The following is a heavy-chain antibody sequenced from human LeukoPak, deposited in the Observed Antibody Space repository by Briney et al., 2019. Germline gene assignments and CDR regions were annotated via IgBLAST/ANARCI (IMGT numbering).Heavy chain of an antibody. CDR3: ARTSGAAAGYFDY. CDR2: IWYDGSNK. J-gene: IGHJ4*02. Sequence: GRSLRLSCAASGFTFSSHGMHWVRQAPGKGLEWVAVIWYDGSNKYYADSVKGRFTISRDNSKNTLYLQMNSLRAEDTAVYYCARTSGAAAGYFDYWGQGTLVTVSS. CDR1: GFTFSSHG. V-gene: IGHV3-33*01. D-gene: IGHD6-13*01.